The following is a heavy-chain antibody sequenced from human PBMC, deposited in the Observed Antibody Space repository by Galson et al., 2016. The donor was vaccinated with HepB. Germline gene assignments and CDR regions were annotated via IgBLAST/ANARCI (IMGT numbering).Heavy chain of an antibody. CDR1: GFTFNSYN. D-gene: IGHD6-19*01. J-gene: IGHJ3*02. CDR2: ITTTGSTI. CDR3: ARAVLRNGSGWGRALDI. Sequence: SLRLSCAASGFTFNSYNMNWVRRTPGKGLEWISYITTTGSTIYYADSVKGRFTISRDNAKNSLYLQLNSLRVEDTAMYHCARAVLRNGSGWGRALDIWGQGTMVTVSS. V-gene: IGHV3-48*04.